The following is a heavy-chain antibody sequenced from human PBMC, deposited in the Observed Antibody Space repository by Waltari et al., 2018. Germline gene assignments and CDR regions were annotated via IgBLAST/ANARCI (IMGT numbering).Heavy chain of an antibody. CDR3: ARGVLLWFGDTINPYYMDV. CDR2: IYYSGST. Sequence: QVQLQESGPGLVKPSETLSLTCTVSGGSISSYYWSWIRQPPGKGLEWIGYIYYSGSTNSNPSLKSRVTISVDTSKNQFSLKLSSVTAADTAVYYCARGVLLWFGDTINPYYMDVWGKGTTVTVSS. V-gene: IGHV4-59*01. J-gene: IGHJ6*03. CDR1: GGSISSYY. D-gene: IGHD3-10*01.